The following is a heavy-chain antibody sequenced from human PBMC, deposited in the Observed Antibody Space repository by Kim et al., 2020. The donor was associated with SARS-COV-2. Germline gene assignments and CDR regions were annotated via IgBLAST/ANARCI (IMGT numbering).Heavy chain of an antibody. D-gene: IGHD6-19*01. J-gene: IGHJ6*02. V-gene: IGHV1-8*01. CDR2: MNPHSGNT. CDR3: AITSGWYYYYAMDV. Sequence: ASVKVSCKASGYTFTSHEIKWVRQAAGQGLEWMGWMNPHSGNTGSAQKFQGRVTMTRDISTSTAFLELSNLTSDDTAVYYCAITSGWYYYYAMDVWGQGTPVTVSS. CDR1: GYTFTSHE.